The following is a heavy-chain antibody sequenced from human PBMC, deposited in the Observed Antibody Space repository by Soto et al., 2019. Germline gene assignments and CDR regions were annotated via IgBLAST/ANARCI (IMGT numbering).Heavy chain of an antibody. CDR1: GFTFSSYG. J-gene: IGHJ2*01. CDR3: AKDLGNDYGDYALWNFDL. Sequence: QVQLVESGGGVVQPGRSLRLSCAASGFTFSSYGMHWVRQAPGKGLEWVAVISYDGSNKYYADSVKGRFTISRDNSKNTLYLHMNSLRAEDTAVYYCAKDLGNDYGDYALWNFDLWGRGTLVTVSS. CDR2: ISYDGSNK. D-gene: IGHD4-17*01. V-gene: IGHV3-30*18.